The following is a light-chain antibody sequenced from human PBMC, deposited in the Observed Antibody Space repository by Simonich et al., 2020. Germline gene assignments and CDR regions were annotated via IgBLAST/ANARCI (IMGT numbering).Light chain of an antibody. V-gene: IGLV2-14*01. Sequence: QSALTPPAPVSGAPGQSITISCTGTSSDVCGYNYVSWYQQHPGKAPNLMIYDVSKRPAGVSNRFSGSKSGNTASLTISGLQAEDEADYYCSSYTSSSTVFGGGTKLTVL. CDR2: DVS. J-gene: IGLJ3*02. CDR3: SSYTSSSTV. CDR1: SSDVCGYNY.